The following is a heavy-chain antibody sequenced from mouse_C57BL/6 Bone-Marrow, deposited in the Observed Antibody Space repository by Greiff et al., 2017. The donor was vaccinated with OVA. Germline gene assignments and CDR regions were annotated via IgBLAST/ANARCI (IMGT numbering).Heavy chain of an antibody. D-gene: IGHD2-4*01. CDR3: AREDDSFDY. J-gene: IGHJ2*01. V-gene: IGHV1-69*01. Sequence: QVQLQQPGAELVMPGASVKLSCKASGYIFTSYWMHWVKQRPGQGLEWIGEIDPSDSYTNYNQKFKGKSTLTVDKSSSTAYMQLSSLTSEDSAVYYCAREDDSFDYWGQGTTLTVSS. CDR1: GYIFTSYW. CDR2: IDPSDSYT.